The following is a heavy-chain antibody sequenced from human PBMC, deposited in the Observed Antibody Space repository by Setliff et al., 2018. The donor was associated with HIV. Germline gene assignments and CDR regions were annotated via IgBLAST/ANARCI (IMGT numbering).Heavy chain of an antibody. V-gene: IGHV4-61*09. CDR2: ISTSGTT. CDR1: GDSITSGTYY. J-gene: IGHJ4*02. Sequence: KSSETLSLTCTVSGDSITSGTYYWSWIRQPAGMRLEWIGHISTSGTTNYNPSLKSRVTISADTSKSQFSLKLTSVTAADTAAYFCARGGPDYYDYPYFDSWGQGTLVTVSS. CDR3: ARGGPDYYDYPYFDS. D-gene: IGHD3-22*01.